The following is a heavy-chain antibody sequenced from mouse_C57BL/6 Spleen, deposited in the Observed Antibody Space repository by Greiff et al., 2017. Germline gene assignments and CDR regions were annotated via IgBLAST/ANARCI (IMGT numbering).Heavy chain of an antibody. J-gene: IGHJ3*01. D-gene: IGHD2-4*01. CDR1: GYTFTSYW. CDR3: ARSRDYQFDD. Sequence: QVQLQQPGAELVMPGASVKLSCKASGYTFTSYWMHWVKQRPGQGLEWIGEIDPSDSYTNYNQKFQGKSTLTVDKSSSTAYMQLSSLTSEDSAVYYCARSRDYQFDDWGQGTLVTVSA. CDR2: IDPSDSYT. V-gene: IGHV1-69*01.